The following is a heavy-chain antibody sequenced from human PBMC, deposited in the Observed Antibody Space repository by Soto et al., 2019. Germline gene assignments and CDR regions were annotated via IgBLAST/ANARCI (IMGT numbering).Heavy chain of an antibody. J-gene: IGHJ4*02. V-gene: IGHV4-61*01. CDR1: GASVSSGLYY. CDR3: ARQVRSPSYFDY. Sequence: QVQLQESGPGLVRPSETLSLTCPVFGASVSSGLYYWSWIRQPPGKGLEYIGYIYYTGITNYNPSLKSRVIISIDTSQNQFSLNLNSVTAADTAMYYCARQVRSPSYFDYWGQGTLVTVSS. CDR2: IYYTGIT.